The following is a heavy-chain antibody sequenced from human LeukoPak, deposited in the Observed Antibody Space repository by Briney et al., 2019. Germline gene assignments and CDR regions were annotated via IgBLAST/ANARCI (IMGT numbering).Heavy chain of an antibody. Sequence: GGSLRLSCAASGFTFDDYGMSWVRQAPGKGLEWVSGINWNGGSTGYADSVKGRFTISRDNAKNSLYLQMNSLRAEDTALYHCASGGSSSLGAFDIWGQGTMVTVSS. J-gene: IGHJ3*02. V-gene: IGHV3-20*01. CDR1: GFTFDDYG. CDR2: INWNGGST. D-gene: IGHD6-6*01. CDR3: ASGGSSSLGAFDI.